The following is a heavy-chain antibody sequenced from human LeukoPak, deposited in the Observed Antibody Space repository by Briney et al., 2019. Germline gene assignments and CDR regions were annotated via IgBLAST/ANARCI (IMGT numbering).Heavy chain of an antibody. CDR2: IYYSGST. CDR3: ARHVFPEMATTSNWFDP. J-gene: IGHJ5*02. D-gene: IGHD5-24*01. CDR1: GGSISSYY. V-gene: IGHV4-59*08. Sequence: SETLSLTCTVSGGSISSYYWSWIRQPPGKGLERIGYIYYSGSTNYNPSLKSRVTISVDTSKNQFSLKLSSVTAADTAVYYCARHVFPEMATTSNWFDPWGQGTLVTVSS.